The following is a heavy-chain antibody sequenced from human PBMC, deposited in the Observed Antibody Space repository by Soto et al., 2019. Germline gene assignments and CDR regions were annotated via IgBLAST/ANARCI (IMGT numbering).Heavy chain of an antibody. CDR1: GYSFTTYG. Sequence: QVQLVQSGGEVKKPGASVKVSCKTSGYSFTTYGISSVRQAPGQGLEWMGWLSAYTGNTNYAQKLKGRVTMTTDTSTSTAYMELRSLRSDDTAVYYCAREGPAPYYYYGMDVWGQGSTVTVSS. J-gene: IGHJ6*02. CDR2: LSAYTGNT. CDR3: AREGPAPYYYYGMDV. V-gene: IGHV1-18*01.